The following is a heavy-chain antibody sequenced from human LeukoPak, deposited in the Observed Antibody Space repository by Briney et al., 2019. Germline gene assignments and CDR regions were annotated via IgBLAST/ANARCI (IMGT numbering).Heavy chain of an antibody. CDR3: ARSLWFGELFDY. CDR2: INHSGST. D-gene: IGHD3-10*01. CDR1: GGSFSGYY. Sequence: SETLSLTCAVYGGSFSGYYWSWIRQPPGKGLEWIGEINHSGSTNYNPSLKSRATISVDTSKNQFSLKLSSVTAADTAVYYCARSLWFGELFDYWGQGTLVTVSS. V-gene: IGHV4-34*01. J-gene: IGHJ4*02.